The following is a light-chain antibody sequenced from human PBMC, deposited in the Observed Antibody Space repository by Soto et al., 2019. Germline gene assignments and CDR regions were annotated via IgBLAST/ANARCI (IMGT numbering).Light chain of an antibody. CDR1: QSVSSIY. CDR2: GES. V-gene: IGKV3-20*01. Sequence: EIVLTQSPVTLSLSPGERATLSGRASQSVSSIYLAWYQQKPGQAPRLLIYGESSRATGIPDRFSGSGSGTAFTLTISRLEPEDFAVYYCPYYHNWVTLGPGTKVDIK. J-gene: IGKJ3*01. CDR3: PYYHNWVT.